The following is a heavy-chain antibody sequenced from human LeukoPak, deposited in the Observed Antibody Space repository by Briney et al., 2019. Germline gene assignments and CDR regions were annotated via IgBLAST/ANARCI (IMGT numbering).Heavy chain of an antibody. D-gene: IGHD2-15*01. J-gene: IGHJ5*02. CDR2: IVPSLDVA. Sequence: SVKVSCKASGGTFSSCAISWVRQAPGQGLEWMGRIVPSLDVANYAQKFQGRVTITAYKSTSTVYMELSSLKSEDTAVYYCVYCSGGSCFASNWFDPWGQGTLVTVSP. V-gene: IGHV1-69*04. CDR1: GGTFSSCA. CDR3: VYCSGGSCFASNWFDP.